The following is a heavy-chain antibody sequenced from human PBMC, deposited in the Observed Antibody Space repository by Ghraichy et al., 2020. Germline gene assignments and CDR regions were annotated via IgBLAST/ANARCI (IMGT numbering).Heavy chain of an antibody. V-gene: IGHV4-39*01. J-gene: IGHJ2*01. CDR2: IYYSGGT. CDR3: ARPSIAMVSYWYFDL. Sequence: SQTLSLTCAGSSGCLSSTSYDWGWIRQPAGKGLEWIGSIYYSGGTNYNPSLKSRVTISVDTSKNQFSLKLASVTAADTAVYYCARPSIAMVSYWYFDLWGRGTLVTVSS. D-gene: IGHD5-18*01. CDR1: SGCLSSTSYD.